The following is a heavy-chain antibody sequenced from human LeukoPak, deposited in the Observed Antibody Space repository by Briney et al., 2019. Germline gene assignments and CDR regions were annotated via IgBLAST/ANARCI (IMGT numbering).Heavy chain of an antibody. CDR3: ATREIRDRLITIFGVVIIGNYYFDY. CDR1: GYTLTELS. D-gene: IGHD3-3*01. CDR2: FDPEDGET. V-gene: IGHV1-24*01. Sequence: GASVKVSCKVSGYTLTELSMHWVRQAPGKGLEWMGGFDPEDGETIYAQKFQGRVTMTEDTSTDTAYMELSSLRSEDTAVYYCATREIRDRLITIFGVVIIGNYYFDYWGQGTLVTVSS. J-gene: IGHJ4*02.